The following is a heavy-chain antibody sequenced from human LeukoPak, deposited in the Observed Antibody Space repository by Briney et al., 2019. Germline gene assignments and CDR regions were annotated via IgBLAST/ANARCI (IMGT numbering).Heavy chain of an antibody. CDR1: GFTFSSYG. CDR3: ARDTNRRTFDI. CDR2: ISYDGSNK. D-gene: IGHD1-1*01. J-gene: IGHJ3*02. Sequence: GRSLRLSCAASGFTFSSYGMHWVRQAPGKGLEWVAVISYDGSNKYYADSVKGRFTISRDNSKNTLYLQMNSLRAEDTAVYYCARDTNRRTFDIWGQGTMVTVSA. V-gene: IGHV3-30*03.